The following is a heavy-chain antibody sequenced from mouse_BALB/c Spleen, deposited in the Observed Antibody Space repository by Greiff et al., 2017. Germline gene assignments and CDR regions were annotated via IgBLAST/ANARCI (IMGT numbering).Heavy chain of an antibody. Sequence: QVQLQQSGPQLVRPGASVKISCKASGYSFTSYWMHWVKQRPGQGLEWIGMIDPSDSETRLNQKFKDKATLTVDKSSSTAYMQLSSPTSEDSAVYYCARRGYDYPWFAYWGQGTLVTVSA. D-gene: IGHD2-4*01. V-gene: IGHV1S126*01. J-gene: IGHJ3*01. CDR1: GYSFTSYW. CDR3: ARRGYDYPWFAY. CDR2: IDPSDSET.